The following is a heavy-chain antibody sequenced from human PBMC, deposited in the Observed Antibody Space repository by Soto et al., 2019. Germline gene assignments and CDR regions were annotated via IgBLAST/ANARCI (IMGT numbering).Heavy chain of an antibody. Sequence: EEQLVESGGGLVQPGGSLRLSCAASGLTVSSNFMSWVRQAQGKGLEWVSVIYGGGTTSYAASVKGRFTISRDNAKNTLYLQMNSLRAEDPAVYYCASDTAVWGQGTLVTVSS. CDR2: IYGGGTT. CDR1: GLTVSSNF. J-gene: IGHJ4*02. CDR3: ASDTAV. D-gene: IGHD4-17*01. V-gene: IGHV3-66*01.